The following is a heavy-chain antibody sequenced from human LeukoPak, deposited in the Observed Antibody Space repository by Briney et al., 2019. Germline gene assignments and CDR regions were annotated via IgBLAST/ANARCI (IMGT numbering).Heavy chain of an antibody. CDR3: ARVEGVLRYFDWFGWGPSDY. Sequence: QSGGSLRLSCAASEFTFSNYWMHWVRQAPGKGLVWVSRINSDGSSTSYADSVKGRFTISRDNAKNSLYLQMNSLRAEDTAVYYCARVEGVLRYFDWFGWGPSDYWGQGTLVTVSS. D-gene: IGHD3-9*01. CDR2: INSDGSST. J-gene: IGHJ4*02. CDR1: EFTFSNYW. V-gene: IGHV3-74*01.